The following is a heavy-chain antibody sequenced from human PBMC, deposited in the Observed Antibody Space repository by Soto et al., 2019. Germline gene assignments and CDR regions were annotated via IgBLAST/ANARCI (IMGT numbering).Heavy chain of an antibody. J-gene: IGHJ4*03. CDR1: GGSISSGGYY. CDR3: AREKAHYDFWSGIDY. Sequence: ASETLSLTCTVSGGSISSGGYYWSWIRQHPGKGLEWIGYIYYSGSTYYNPSLKSRVTISVDTSKNQFSLKLSSVTAADTAVYYCAREKAHYDFWSGIDYWGQGTTVTVS. CDR2: IYYSGST. D-gene: IGHD3-3*01. V-gene: IGHV4-31*03.